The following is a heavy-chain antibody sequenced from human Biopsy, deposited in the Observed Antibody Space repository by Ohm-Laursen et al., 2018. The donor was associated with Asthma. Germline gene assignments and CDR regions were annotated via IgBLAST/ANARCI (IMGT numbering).Heavy chain of an antibody. Sequence: SETLSLTCTVSGGSISSSSYYWGWIRRPPGKGLEWIGSIYYSGSTYYNPSLKSRVTIFVDTPKNQFFLKLSSVTAADMAVYYCARRITIFGVVAYFDYWGQGTLVTVSS. CDR1: GGSISSSSYY. CDR2: IYYSGST. V-gene: IGHV4-39*01. J-gene: IGHJ4*02. D-gene: IGHD3-3*01. CDR3: ARRITIFGVVAYFDY.